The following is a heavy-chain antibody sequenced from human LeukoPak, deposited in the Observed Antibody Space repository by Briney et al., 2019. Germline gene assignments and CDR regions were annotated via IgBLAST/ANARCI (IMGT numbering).Heavy chain of an antibody. CDR2: IKQDGSEK. CDR3: SFSWYYFDY. CDR1: GFTFSTYS. D-gene: IGHD6-13*01. J-gene: IGHJ4*02. Sequence: GGSLRLSCAASGFTFSTYSMNWVRQAPGKGLEWVANIKQDGSEKYYVDSVKGRFTISRDNAKNSLYLQMNSLRAEDTAVYYCSFSWYYFDYWGQGTLVTVSS. V-gene: IGHV3-7*01.